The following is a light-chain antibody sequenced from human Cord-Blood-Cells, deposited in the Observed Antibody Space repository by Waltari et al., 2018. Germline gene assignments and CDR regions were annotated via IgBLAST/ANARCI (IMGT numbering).Light chain of an antibody. Sequence: DVVMTQSPLSLPVTLGQPASISCRSSQSLVYSDGNTSLNWFQQRPGQSPRRLIYKVSNRDSGVPDRFSGSGSCTDFTLKISRVEAEDVGVYYCMQGTHWPWTFGQGTKVEIK. CDR3: MQGTHWPWT. CDR2: KVS. V-gene: IGKV2-30*01. CDR1: QSLVYSDGNTS. J-gene: IGKJ1*01.